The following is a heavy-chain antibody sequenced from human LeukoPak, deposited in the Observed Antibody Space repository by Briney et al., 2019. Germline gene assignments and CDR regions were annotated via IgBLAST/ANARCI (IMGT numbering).Heavy chain of an antibody. CDR1: GITFGSYW. D-gene: IGHD4-17*01. J-gene: IGHJ3*02. CDR2: IKQDGSQK. CDR3: ARDPTVTNFHDAFDI. Sequence: GGPLRLSCAASGITFGSYWMSWVRQAPGKGLEWVATIKQDGSQKEYVDSVKGRFTISRDNAKNSLYLQMNSLRPEDTAVYYCARDPTVTNFHDAFDIWGQGTMVTVSS. V-gene: IGHV3-7*05.